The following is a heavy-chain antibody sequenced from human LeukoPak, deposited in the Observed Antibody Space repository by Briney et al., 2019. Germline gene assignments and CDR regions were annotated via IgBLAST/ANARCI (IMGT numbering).Heavy chain of an antibody. CDR1: GGSISSGNW. CDR2: IYHSGST. CDR3: AREGSSGYSLDY. Sequence: SETLSLTCAVSGGSISSGNWWSWVRQPPGKGLEWIGEIYHSGSTNYNPSLKSRVTISVDKSKNQFSLKLSSVTAADTAVYSCAREGSSGYSLDYWGQGTLVTVSS. D-gene: IGHD3-22*01. V-gene: IGHV4-4*02. J-gene: IGHJ4*02.